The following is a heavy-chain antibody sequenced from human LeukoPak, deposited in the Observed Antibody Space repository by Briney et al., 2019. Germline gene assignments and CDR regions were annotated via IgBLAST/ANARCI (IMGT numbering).Heavy chain of an antibody. CDR3: ARRGLSFGVVTSYNWFDP. CDR2: IKQDGSEK. V-gene: IGHV3-7*03. Sequence: GGSLRLSCAASGFTFNSYWMSWVRQAPGKGLEWVANIKQDGSEKYYVDSVKGRFTISRDNAKNSLYLQMNSLRAEDTAVYFCARRGLSFGVVTSYNWFDPWGQGYLVTVSS. J-gene: IGHJ5*02. D-gene: IGHD3-3*01. CDR1: GFTFNSYW.